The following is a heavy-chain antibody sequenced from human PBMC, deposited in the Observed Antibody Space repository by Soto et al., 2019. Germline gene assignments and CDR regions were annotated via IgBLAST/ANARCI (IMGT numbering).Heavy chain of an antibody. D-gene: IGHD3-10*01. CDR3: ARDWGGLGY. J-gene: IGHJ4*02. V-gene: IGHV3-7*03. Sequence: ESGGGLVQPGGSLRLSCAASGFTFSNYWMTWVRQAPGKGLEWVANIIKDGSERSYVDSVKGRFIISRDNAKNSLYLEMNSLRVEDTAVYYCARDWGGLGYWGQGTLVTVSS. CDR2: IIKDGSER. CDR1: GFTFSNYW.